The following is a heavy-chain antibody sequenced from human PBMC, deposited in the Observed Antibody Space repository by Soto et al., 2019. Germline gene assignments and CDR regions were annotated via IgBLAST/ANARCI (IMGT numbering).Heavy chain of an antibody. Sequence: VGSLRLSCAASGFTFSSYGMHWVRQAPGKGLEWVAVISYDGRNKYYADAVKGRFTISRDNSKNTLYLQMSSLRAEDTAVYYCVKDGSSGWPYFYDMDVWGQGTTVTVSS. J-gene: IGHJ6*02. CDR2: ISYDGRNK. D-gene: IGHD6-19*01. CDR1: GFTFSSYG. CDR3: VKDGSSGWPYFYDMDV. V-gene: IGHV3-30*18.